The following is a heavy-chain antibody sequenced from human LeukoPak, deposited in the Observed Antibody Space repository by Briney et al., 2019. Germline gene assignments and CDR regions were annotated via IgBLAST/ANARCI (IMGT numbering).Heavy chain of an antibody. CDR1: GFTFSSYA. J-gene: IGHJ4*02. V-gene: IGHV3-33*08. D-gene: IGHD7-27*01. CDR3: ARNPQANWGPRYYFDY. Sequence: PGGSLRLSCAASGFTFSSYAMHWVRQAPGKGLEWVAVIWYDGSNKYYADPVKGRFTISRDNSKNTLYLQMNSLRAEDTAVYYCARNPQANWGPRYYFDYWGQGTLVTVSS. CDR2: IWYDGSNK.